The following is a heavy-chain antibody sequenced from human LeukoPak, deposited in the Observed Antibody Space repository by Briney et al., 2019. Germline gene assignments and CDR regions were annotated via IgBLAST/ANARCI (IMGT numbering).Heavy chain of an antibody. Sequence: PSETLSLTFTVSGGSISSSSYYWGWIRQPPGKGLEWIGSIYYSGSTYYNPSLKSRVTISVDTSKNQFSLKLSSVTAADTAVYYCARDEIAAAGTGYWGQGTLVTVSS. CDR2: IYYSGST. CDR3: ARDEIAAAGTGY. D-gene: IGHD6-13*01. CDR1: GGSISSSSYY. J-gene: IGHJ4*02. V-gene: IGHV4-39*07.